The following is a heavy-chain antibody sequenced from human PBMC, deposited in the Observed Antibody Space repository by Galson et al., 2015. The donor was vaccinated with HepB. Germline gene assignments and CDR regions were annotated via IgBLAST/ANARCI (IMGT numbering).Heavy chain of an antibody. CDR3: VRPKKVGQSSFCLTSSCYEAFDM. CDR2: INPNSGNT. Sequence: SVKVSCKAVGYTFTSHDINWVRKATGQGLEWMGWINPNSGNTGYAQRFQGRVSMTRDASMNTVFMELTSLGSEDTAVYFCVRPKKVGQSSFCLTSSCYEAFDMWGQGTTVTVSS. V-gene: IGHV1-8*01. D-gene: IGHD2-15*01. J-gene: IGHJ3*02. CDR1: GYTFTSHD.